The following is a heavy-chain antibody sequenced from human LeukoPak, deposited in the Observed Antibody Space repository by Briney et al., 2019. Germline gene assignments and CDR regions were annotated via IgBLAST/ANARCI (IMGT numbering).Heavy chain of an antibody. Sequence: PSETLSLTCTVSGGSISSYYWSWIRQPPGKGLEWIGYICYSGSTNYNPSLKSRVTISVDTSKNQFSLKLSSVTAADTAVYYCASLYYYDSSGYYILLNWGQGTLVTVSS. V-gene: IGHV4-59*01. D-gene: IGHD3-22*01. CDR2: ICYSGST. CDR3: ASLYYYDSSGYYILLN. J-gene: IGHJ4*02. CDR1: GGSISSYY.